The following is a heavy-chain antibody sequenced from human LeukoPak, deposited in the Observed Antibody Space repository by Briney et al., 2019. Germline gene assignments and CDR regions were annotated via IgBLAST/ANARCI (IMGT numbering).Heavy chain of an antibody. J-gene: IGHJ3*01. V-gene: IGHV4-4*09. CDR2: IHTSGSN. CDR3: ASLSAAVHLGAFDL. CDR1: GVSISPYY. D-gene: IGHD3-3*01. Sequence: SETLSLTCAVSGVSISPYYWAWIRQPPGKGLEWIGYIHTSGSNNQYPSLKSRVTISVDKSKNHFSLRLTSVTAADPAVYFCASLSAAVHLGAFDLWGQGTMVTVSS.